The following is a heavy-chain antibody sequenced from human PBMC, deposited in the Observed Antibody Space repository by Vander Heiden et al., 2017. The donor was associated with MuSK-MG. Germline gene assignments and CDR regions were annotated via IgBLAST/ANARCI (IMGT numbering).Heavy chain of an antibody. CDR1: GFTFSSYG. Sequence: QVQLVESGGGVVQPGRSLRLSCAASGFTFSSYGMHWVRQAPGKGLEWVAVISYDGSNKYYADSVKGRFTISRDNSKNTLYLQMNSLRAEDTAVYYCAKDCNDYGDYVPGYWGQGTLVTVSS. D-gene: IGHD4-17*01. CDR2: ISYDGSNK. J-gene: IGHJ4*02. CDR3: AKDCNDYGDYVPGY. V-gene: IGHV3-30*18.